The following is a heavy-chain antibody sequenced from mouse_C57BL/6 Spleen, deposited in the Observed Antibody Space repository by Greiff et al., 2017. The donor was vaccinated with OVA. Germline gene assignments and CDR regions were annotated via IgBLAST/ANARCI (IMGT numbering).Heavy chain of an antibody. CDR1: GYTFTSYW. V-gene: IGHV1-69*01. Sequence: QVQLKQPGAELVMPGASVKLSCKASGYTFTSYWMHWVKQRPGQGLEWIGEIDPSDSYTNYNQKFKGKSTLTVDKSSSTAYMQLSSLTSEDSAVYYCARRGTAQAGFAYWGQGTLVTVSA. CDR3: ARRGTAQAGFAY. CDR2: IDPSDSYT. J-gene: IGHJ3*01. D-gene: IGHD3-2*02.